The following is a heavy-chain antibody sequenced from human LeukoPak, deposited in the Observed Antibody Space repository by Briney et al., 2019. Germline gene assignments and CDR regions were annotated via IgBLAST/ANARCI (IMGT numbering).Heavy chain of an antibody. CDR3: ARSDCNSIHCYVRDY. D-gene: IGHD2/OR15-2a*01. J-gene: IGHJ4*02. CDR1: GFTFSSHA. CDR2: ISGSGDTT. V-gene: IGHV3-23*01. Sequence: PGGSLRLSCAASGFTFSSHAMSWVRRPPGKGLERVSLISGSGDTTSYADPVKGRFTISRDNSKNTLFLQMNSLRAEDTAVYFCARSDCNSIHCYVRDYWGQGTLVTVSS.